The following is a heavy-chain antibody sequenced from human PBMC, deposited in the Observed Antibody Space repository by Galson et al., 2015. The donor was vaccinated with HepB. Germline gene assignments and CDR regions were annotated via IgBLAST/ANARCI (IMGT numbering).Heavy chain of an antibody. J-gene: IGHJ6*02. CDR2: IYPGDSDT. Sequence: QSGAEVKKPGESLKISCKGSGYSFTSYWIAWVRQMPGKGLEWMGIIYPGDSDTRYSPSFQGQVTISADKSISTAYLQWSSLKASDTAMYYCARASITIFGVVTYYYGMDVWGQGTTVTVSS. D-gene: IGHD3-3*01. CDR3: ARASITIFGVVTYYYGMDV. CDR1: GYSFTSYW. V-gene: IGHV5-51*01.